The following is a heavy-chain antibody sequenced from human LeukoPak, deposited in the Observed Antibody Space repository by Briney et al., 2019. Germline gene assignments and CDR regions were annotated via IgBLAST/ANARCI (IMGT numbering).Heavy chain of an antibody. CDR3: AKDPLFLSGWYGYYFDY. Sequence: GGSLRLSCAASGFTFSSYAMSWVRQAPGKGLEWVSAISGSGGSTYYADSVKGRFTISRDNSKNTLYLQMNSLRAEDTAVYYCAKDPLFLSGWYGYYFDYWGQGTLVTVSS. CDR1: GFTFSSYA. CDR2: ISGSGGST. D-gene: IGHD6-19*01. J-gene: IGHJ4*02. V-gene: IGHV3-23*01.